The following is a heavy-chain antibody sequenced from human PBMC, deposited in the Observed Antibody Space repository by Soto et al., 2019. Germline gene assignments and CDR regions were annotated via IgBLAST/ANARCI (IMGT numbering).Heavy chain of an antibody. CDR3: ARDPTVVTPETIGIPAFDI. CDR2: IIPIFGTA. Sequence: SVKVSCXASGGTFSSYAISWVRQAPGQGLEWMGGIIPIFGTANYAQKFQGRVTITADESTSTAYMELSSLRSEDTAVYYCARDPTVVTPETIGIPAFDIWGQGTMVTVSS. D-gene: IGHD4-17*01. J-gene: IGHJ3*02. CDR1: GGTFSSYA. V-gene: IGHV1-69*13.